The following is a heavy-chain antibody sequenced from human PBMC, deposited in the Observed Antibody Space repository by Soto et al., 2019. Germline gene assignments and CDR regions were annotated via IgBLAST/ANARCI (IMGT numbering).Heavy chain of an antibody. CDR3: AREAPDISGYYVDY. V-gene: IGHV3-74*01. D-gene: IGHD3-22*01. Sequence: GGSLRLSCAASGFTFSSYWMHWVRQAPGKGLVWVSRINSDGSSTSYADSVKGRFTISRDNAKNTLYLQMNSLRAEDTAVYYCAREAPDISGYYVDYWGQGTLVTVPS. CDR1: GFTFSSYW. J-gene: IGHJ4*01. CDR2: INSDGSST.